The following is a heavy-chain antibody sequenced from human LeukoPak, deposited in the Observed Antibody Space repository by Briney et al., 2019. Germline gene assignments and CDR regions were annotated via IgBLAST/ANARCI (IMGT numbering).Heavy chain of an antibody. CDR2: MNPISGDT. D-gene: IGHD3-10*01. CDR3: ARVPRRGERFDP. J-gene: IGHJ5*02. CDR1: GYTFTSYD. V-gene: IGHV1-8*01. Sequence: ASVKVSCKASGYTFTSYDVNWVRQATGQGLEWMGWMNPISGDTGYALKFQGRVTMSRNTSISAAYMELGSLRSEDTAVYYCARVPRRGERFDPWGQGTLVTVSS.